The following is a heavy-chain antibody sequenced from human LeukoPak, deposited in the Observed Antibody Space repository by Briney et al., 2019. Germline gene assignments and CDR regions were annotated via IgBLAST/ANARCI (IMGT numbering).Heavy chain of an antibody. Sequence: GESLKISCKGSGYSFTSYWIGWVRQMPGKGLGWMGIIYPGDSDTRYSPSFQGQVTTSADKSISTAYLQWSSPKASDTAMYYSARQASGYDLTLLYYFDYWGQGTLVTVSS. J-gene: IGHJ4*02. D-gene: IGHD5-12*01. CDR3: ARQASGYDLTLLYYFDY. CDR2: IYPGDSDT. V-gene: IGHV5-51*01. CDR1: GYSFTSYW.